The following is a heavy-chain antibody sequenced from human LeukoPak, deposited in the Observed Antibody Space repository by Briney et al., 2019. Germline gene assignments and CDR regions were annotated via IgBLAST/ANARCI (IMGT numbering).Heavy chain of an antibody. CDR3: AKNTRYYDSGSSLPDDAFDI. CDR2: ISGSGGST. J-gene: IGHJ3*02. CDR1: GFTFSSYA. D-gene: IGHD3-10*01. Sequence: GGSLRLSCAASGFTFSSYAMSWVRQAPGKGLEWVSGISGSGGSTYYADSVKGRFTISRDISKNTLYVQMNSLRAEVTAVYYCAKNTRYYDSGSSLPDDAFDIWGQGTMVAVSS. V-gene: IGHV3-23*01.